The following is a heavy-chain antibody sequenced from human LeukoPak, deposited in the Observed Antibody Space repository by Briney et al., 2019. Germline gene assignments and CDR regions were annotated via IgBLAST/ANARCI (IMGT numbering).Heavy chain of an antibody. V-gene: IGHV3-23*01. CDR3: AKGFDFWRGLYYFDH. CDR2: ISVSGGVT. D-gene: IGHD3-3*01. CDR1: GITFTDHG. J-gene: IGHJ4*02. Sequence: PRRSLRLSCAASGITFTDHGLSWVRQAPGKGLEWVSSISVSGGVTLYADSVKGRFVISRDNSRSRVYLEMNRLRAEDTAVYYCAKGFDFWRGLYYFDHWGQGTLVTVSS.